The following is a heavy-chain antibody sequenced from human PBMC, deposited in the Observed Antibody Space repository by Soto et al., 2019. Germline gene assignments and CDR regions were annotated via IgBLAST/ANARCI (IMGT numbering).Heavy chain of an antibody. CDR1: GFSLSTRGVG. CDR2: IFWDDDK. J-gene: IGHJ4*02. D-gene: IGHD5-12*01. Sequence: QITLKESGPTLAKPTQTLTLTCSFSGFSLSTRGVGVGWIRQPPGKALEWLALIFWDDDKWYSPSLRSRLTITEDTSNNQVVLIMTNMDPVDTATYYCAHRSRGYAYYFDQWGQGTLVTVSS. V-gene: IGHV2-5*02. CDR3: AHRSRGYAYYFDQ.